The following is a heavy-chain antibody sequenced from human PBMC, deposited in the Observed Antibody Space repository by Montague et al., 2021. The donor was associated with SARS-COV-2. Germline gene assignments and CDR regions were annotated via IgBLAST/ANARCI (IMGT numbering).Heavy chain of an antibody. Sequence: SETLSLTCTVSGGSIISYYWSWIRQPPGKVLEWIGYIYYSGSTNYNPSLKSRVTISVDTSKNQFSLKLSSVTAADTAVYYCARGFDYWGQGTLVTVSS. CDR2: IYYSGST. V-gene: IGHV4-59*01. CDR1: GGSIISYY. J-gene: IGHJ4*02. CDR3: ARGFDY.